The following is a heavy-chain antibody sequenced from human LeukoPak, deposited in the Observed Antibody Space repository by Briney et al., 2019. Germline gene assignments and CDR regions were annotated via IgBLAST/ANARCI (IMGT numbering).Heavy chain of an antibody. Sequence: ASVKVSCKASGYTFTGYYMHWVRQAPGQGLEWMGWINPNSGGTNYAQKFQGRVTMTRDTSISTAYMELSRLRSEDTAVYYCATGLHGDYPMRYNWFDPWGQGTLVTVSS. J-gene: IGHJ5*02. V-gene: IGHV1-2*02. CDR3: ATGLHGDYPMRYNWFDP. D-gene: IGHD4-17*01. CDR2: INPNSGGT. CDR1: GYTFTGYY.